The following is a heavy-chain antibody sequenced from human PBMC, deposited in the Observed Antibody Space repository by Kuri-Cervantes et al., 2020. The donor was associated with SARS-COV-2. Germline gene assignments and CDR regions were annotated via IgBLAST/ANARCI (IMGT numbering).Heavy chain of an antibody. CDR3: AKNLYAMDHRERAFDI. V-gene: IGHV3-43D*03. D-gene: IGHD5-18*01. CDR2: ISWDGGRT. CDR1: GFTFDDYA. J-gene: IGHJ3*02. Sequence: GGSLRLSCAASGFTFDDYAMHWVRQVPGKGLEWVSLISWDGGRTYYADSVKGRFTISRDNTKNSLYLQMNALRTEDTALYYCAKNLYAMDHRERAFDIWGQGTMVTVSS.